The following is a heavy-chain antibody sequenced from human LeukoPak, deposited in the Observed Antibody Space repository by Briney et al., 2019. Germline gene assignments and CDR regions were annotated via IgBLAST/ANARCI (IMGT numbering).Heavy chain of an antibody. V-gene: IGHV4-59*08. CDR1: GGSISSYY. D-gene: IGHD6-19*01. J-gene: IGHJ3*02. CDR2: IYYSGST. Sequence: SETLPLTCTVSGGSISSYYWSWIRQPPGKGLEWIGYIYYSGSTNYNPSLKSRVTISVDTSKNQFSLKLSSVTAADTAVYYCARHEEWLVYAFDIWGQGTMVTVSS. CDR3: ARHEEWLVYAFDI.